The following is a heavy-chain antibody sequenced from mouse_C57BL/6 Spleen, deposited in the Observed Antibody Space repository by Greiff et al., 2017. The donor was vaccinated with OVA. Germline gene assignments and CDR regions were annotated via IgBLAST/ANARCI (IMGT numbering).Heavy chain of an antibody. CDR3: ASGTTVVYFDY. D-gene: IGHD1-1*01. V-gene: IGHV1-54*01. Sequence: QVQLQQSGAELVRPGTSVKVSCKASGYAFTNYLIEWVKQRPGQGLEWIGVINPGSGGTNYTEKLKGKATLTADKSSSTAYMQISGLTSADSAVDFYASGTTVVYFDYWGQGTTLTVSS. J-gene: IGHJ2*01. CDR2: INPGSGGT. CDR1: GYAFTNYL.